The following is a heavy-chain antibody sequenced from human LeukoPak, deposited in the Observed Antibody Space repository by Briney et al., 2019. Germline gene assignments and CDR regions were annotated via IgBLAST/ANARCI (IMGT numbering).Heavy chain of an antibody. CDR3: ARDLNYGDLLDY. V-gene: IGHV3-30*02. CDR1: GFTFSNYG. CDR2: IRNDGRNK. D-gene: IGHD4-17*01. J-gene: IGHJ4*02. Sequence: GGSLRLSCAASGFTFSNYGMNWVRQAPGKGLEWVAFIRNDGRNKYYTESVKGRFTISRDNSKNTLYLQMNSLRAEDTAVYYCARDLNYGDLLDYWGQGTLVTVSS.